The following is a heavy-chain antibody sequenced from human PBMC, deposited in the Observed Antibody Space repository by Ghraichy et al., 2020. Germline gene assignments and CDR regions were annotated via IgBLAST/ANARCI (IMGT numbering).Heavy chain of an antibody. J-gene: IGHJ4*02. CDR2: ISYDGSNK. CDR3: ARDQEKEYSFGIVY. V-gene: IGHV3-30*04. D-gene: IGHD3-3*01. CDR1: GFTFSSYA. Sequence: GGSLRLSCAASGFTFSSYALHWVRQAPVKGLEWVAVISYDGSNKYYADSVKGRFTISRDNSKNTLYLQMNSLRAEDTAVYYCARDQEKEYSFGIVYWGQGTLVTVSS.